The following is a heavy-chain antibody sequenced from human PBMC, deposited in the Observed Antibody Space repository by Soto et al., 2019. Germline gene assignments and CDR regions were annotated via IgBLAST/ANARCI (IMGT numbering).Heavy chain of an antibody. Sequence: ASVKVSCKASGYTFTSYYMHWVRQAPGQGLEWMGWISAYNGNTNYAQKLQGRVTMTTDTSTSTAYMELRSLRSDDTAVYYCARDSRYCSGGSCYPPGYWGQGTLVTVSS. J-gene: IGHJ4*02. CDR2: ISAYNGNT. CDR3: ARDSRYCSGGSCYPPGY. D-gene: IGHD2-15*01. CDR1: GYTFTSYY. V-gene: IGHV1-18*04.